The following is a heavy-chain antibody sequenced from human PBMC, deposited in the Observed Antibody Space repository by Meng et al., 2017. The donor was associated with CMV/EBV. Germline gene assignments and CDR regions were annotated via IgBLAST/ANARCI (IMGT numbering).Heavy chain of an antibody. J-gene: IGHJ4*02. CDR3: ARECSSTSCYLY. D-gene: IGHD2-2*01. CDR1: GYSISSGYY. CDR2: IYHSGTIYHSEST. Sequence: SQTRSLTGAVSGYSISSGYYWGWSRQPPGKGLEWIGSIYHSGTIYHSESTYYNPSLKSRVTISVDTSKNQFSLKLSSVTAADTAVYYCARECSSTSCYLYWGQGTLVTVSS. V-gene: IGHV4-38-2*02.